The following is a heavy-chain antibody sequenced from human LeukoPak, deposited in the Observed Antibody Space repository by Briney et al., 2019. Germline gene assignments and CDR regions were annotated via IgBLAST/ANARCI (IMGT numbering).Heavy chain of an antibody. Sequence: GASVKVSCKPSGYTFTSFYIHWVRQAPGQGLEWMGWINPNSGVTNYAQNFQGRVTMTRDTSISTAFMELTSLRPDDTAVYYCARDLLLDSWGQGTLVTVSS. J-gene: IGHJ4*02. CDR1: GYTFTSFY. V-gene: IGHV1-2*02. CDR2: INPNSGVT. D-gene: IGHD5-18*01. CDR3: ARDLLLDS.